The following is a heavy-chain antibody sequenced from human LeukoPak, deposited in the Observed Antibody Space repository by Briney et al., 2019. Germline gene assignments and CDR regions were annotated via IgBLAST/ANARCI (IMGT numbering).Heavy chain of an antibody. CDR1: GFTFSSYA. D-gene: IGHD6-6*01. V-gene: IGHV3-23*01. Sequence: GGSLRLSCAASGFTFSSYAMSWVRQAPGKGLEWVSAISGSGGSTYYADSVKGRFTISRDNSKNALYLQMNSLRAEDTAVYYCAKSIRIAARPRGFDYWGQGTLVTVSS. CDR3: AKSIRIAARPRGFDY. CDR2: ISGSGGST. J-gene: IGHJ4*02.